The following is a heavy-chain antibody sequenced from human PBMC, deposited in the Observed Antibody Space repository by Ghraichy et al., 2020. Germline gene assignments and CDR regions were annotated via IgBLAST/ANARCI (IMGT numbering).Heavy chain of an antibody. Sequence: SVKVSCKASGGTFSSYAISWVRQAPGQGLEWMGGIIPIFGIANYAQKFQGRVTITADKSTSTAYMELSSLRSEDTAVYYCAREIRGYSYGYRDSGADAFDIWGQGTMVTVSS. CDR3: AREIRGYSYGYRDSGADAFDI. V-gene: IGHV1-69*10. CDR1: GGTFSSYA. CDR2: IIPIFGIA. D-gene: IGHD5-18*01. J-gene: IGHJ3*02.